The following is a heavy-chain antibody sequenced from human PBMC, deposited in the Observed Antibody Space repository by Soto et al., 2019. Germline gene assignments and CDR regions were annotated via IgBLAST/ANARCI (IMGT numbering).Heavy chain of an antibody. CDR1: GDSVSSNNYY. J-gene: IGHJ4*02. CDR3: ARDVNDSSGSQGFDY. D-gene: IGHD3-22*01. Sequence: PSETLSLTCTVIGDSVSSNNYYWSWIRQRPGKGLEWIGCIHYSGDSYDNPSLTSRITMSMDVSKNQFSLNLRSVTAADTAIYYCARDVNDSSGSQGFDYWGQGTLVTVSS. CDR2: IHYSGDS. V-gene: IGHV4-31*03.